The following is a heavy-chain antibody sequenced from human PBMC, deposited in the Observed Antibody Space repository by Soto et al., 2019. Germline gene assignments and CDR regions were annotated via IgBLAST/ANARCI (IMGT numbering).Heavy chain of an antibody. Sequence: QVQLVQSGAEVKKPGASVKVSCKASGYTFTSYGISWVRQAPGQGLEWMGWISAYNGNTNYAQKLQGRVTMTTDTSTGTAYMELRSLRSDDTAVYFCARARAVLRFLEWSLYYYYRDVWGKGTTVIVSS. D-gene: IGHD3-3*01. CDR2: ISAYNGNT. V-gene: IGHV1-18*01. CDR1: GYTFTSYG. CDR3: ARARAVLRFLEWSLYYYYRDV. J-gene: IGHJ6*03.